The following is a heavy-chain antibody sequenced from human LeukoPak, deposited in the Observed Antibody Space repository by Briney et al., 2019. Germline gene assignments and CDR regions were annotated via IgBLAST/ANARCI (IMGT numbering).Heavy chain of an antibody. J-gene: IGHJ4*02. CDR1: GGSISSSNYY. CDR3: ARDRVVVAATPGDY. Sequence: SETLSLTCTVSGGSISSSNYYWGWIRQPPGKGLEWIGTINYSGSTDYNPSLKSRVTISVDTSKNQFSLKLTSVTAADTAVYYCARDRVVVAATPGDYWGQGTLVTVSS. V-gene: IGHV4-39*07. D-gene: IGHD2-15*01. CDR2: INYSGST.